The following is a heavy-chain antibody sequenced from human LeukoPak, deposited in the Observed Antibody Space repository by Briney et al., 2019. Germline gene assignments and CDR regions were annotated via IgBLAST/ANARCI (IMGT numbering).Heavy chain of an antibody. CDR1: GFTFPNYA. CDR3: ASPGIAAFPITHLDF. D-gene: IGHD6-13*01. Sequence: GGSLRLSCAASGFTFPNYAMNWDRQAPGKGLEWVSSISGSGRRTYYADSVKGRFTSSRDNSKNTVYLEMNSLRAEDTALYYCASPGIAAFPITHLDFSGHGALVTVPS. J-gene: IGHJ4*01. V-gene: IGHV3-23*01. CDR2: ISGSGRRT.